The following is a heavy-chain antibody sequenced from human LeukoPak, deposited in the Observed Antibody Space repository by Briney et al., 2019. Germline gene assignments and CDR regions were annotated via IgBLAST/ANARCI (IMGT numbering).Heavy chain of an antibody. D-gene: IGHD3-22*01. V-gene: IGHV1-18*01. Sequence: GASVKVSCKASGYTFTSYGISWVRQAPGQGLEWMGWISAYNGNTNYAQKLQGRVTMTTDTSTSTAYMELRSLRSDDTAVYYCARRGSSGYYIYYFDYWGQGTLVTVSS. CDR1: GYTFTSYG. CDR3: ARRGSSGYYIYYFDY. J-gene: IGHJ4*02. CDR2: ISAYNGNT.